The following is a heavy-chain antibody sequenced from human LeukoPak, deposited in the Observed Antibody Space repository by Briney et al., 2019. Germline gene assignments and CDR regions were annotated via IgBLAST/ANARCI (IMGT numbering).Heavy chain of an antibody. CDR3: ARSSEYYGSGSYTFDY. CDR1: GYTFTIYD. Sequence: GASVKVSCKASGYTFTIYDINWVRQATGQGLEWMGWMNPNSGNTGYAQKFQGRVTIIRNTSISTAYMELSSLRSEDTAVYYCARSSEYYGSGSYTFDYWGQGTLVTVSS. D-gene: IGHD3-10*01. CDR2: MNPNSGNT. J-gene: IGHJ4*02. V-gene: IGHV1-8*03.